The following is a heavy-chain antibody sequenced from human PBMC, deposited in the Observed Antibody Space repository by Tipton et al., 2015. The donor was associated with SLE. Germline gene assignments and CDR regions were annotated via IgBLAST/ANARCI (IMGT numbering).Heavy chain of an antibody. V-gene: IGHV3-30*04. CDR2: ISNAGSNK. CDR3: AMDPDFSGASDN. CDR1: GFAFINYP. J-gene: IGHJ4*02. D-gene: IGHD7-27*01. Sequence: SLRLSCEASGFAFINYPLHWVRQAPGKGLEWVAVISNAGSNKFYAESVKGRFTISRDISQDILYLQMNSLRAEDTAAYYCAMDPDFSGASDNWGRGTLVTVSS.